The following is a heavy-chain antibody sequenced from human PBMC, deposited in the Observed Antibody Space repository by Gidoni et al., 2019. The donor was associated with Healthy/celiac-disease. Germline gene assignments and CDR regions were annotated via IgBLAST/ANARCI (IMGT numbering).Heavy chain of an antibody. Sequence: QVQLQQWGAGLLKPSETLSLTCAVYGGSFRVYYWSWIRQPPGKGLEWIGEINHSGSTNYNPSLKSRVTISVDTSKNQFSLKLSSVTAADTAVYYCARGGSRGTGTRGADFDYWGQGTLVTVSS. CDR1: GGSFRVYY. D-gene: IGHD1-1*01. V-gene: IGHV4-34*01. CDR3: ARGGSRGTGTRGADFDY. J-gene: IGHJ4*02. CDR2: INHSGST.